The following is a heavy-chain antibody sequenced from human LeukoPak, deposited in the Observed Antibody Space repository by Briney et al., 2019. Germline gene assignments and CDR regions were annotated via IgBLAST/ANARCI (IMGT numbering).Heavy chain of an antibody. Sequence: GGSLRLSCAASGFALSSHWMTWVRQVPGRGPEWVAIVNRDGSEAYYLDSVKGRFTISKDNAKNSLYLQMNSLRAEDTALYHCARNNGMDVWGQGTTVIVSS. J-gene: IGHJ6*02. V-gene: IGHV3-7*03. CDR3: ARNNGMDV. CDR1: GFALSSHW. CDR2: VNRDGSEA.